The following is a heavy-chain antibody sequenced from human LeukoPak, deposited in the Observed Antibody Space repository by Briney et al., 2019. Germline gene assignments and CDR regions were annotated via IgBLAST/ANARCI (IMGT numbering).Heavy chain of an antibody. CDR2: IRSKAYGGTT. V-gene: IGHV3-49*04. CDR1: GFTFGDYA. CDR3: TRGYRLWFGEAIPGY. Sequence: QSGGSLRLSCTASGFTFGDYAMSWVRQAPGKGLEWVGFIRSKAYGGTTEYAASVKGRFTISRDDSKSIAYLQMNSLKTEDTAVYYCTRGYRLWFGEAIPGYWGQGTLVTVSS. D-gene: IGHD3-10*01. J-gene: IGHJ4*02.